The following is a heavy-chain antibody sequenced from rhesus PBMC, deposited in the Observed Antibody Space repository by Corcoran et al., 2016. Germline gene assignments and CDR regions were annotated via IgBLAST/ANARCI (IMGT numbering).Heavy chain of an antibody. CDR1: GGSISGYYL. J-gene: IGHJ4*01. V-gene: IGHV4S7*01. CDR3: ARVDTAGTGWDY. D-gene: IGHD5-24*01. CDR2: IYGGSGST. Sequence: QVQLQESGPGVVKPSETLSLTCAVSGGSISGYYLWSWIRQPPGKGLEWIGYIYGGSGSTSYNPSLKSRVIISIDTSKNRFSLKLSSVTAADTAVYYCARVDTAGTGWDYWGQGVLVTVSS.